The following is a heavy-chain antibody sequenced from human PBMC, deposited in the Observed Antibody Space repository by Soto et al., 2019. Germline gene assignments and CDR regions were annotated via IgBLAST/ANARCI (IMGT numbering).Heavy chain of an antibody. D-gene: IGHD3-3*01. J-gene: IGHJ4*02. CDR3: ARSLRFLEWLFDY. V-gene: IGHV4-59*01. Sequence: SETLSLTCTVSGGSISSYYWSWIRQPPGKGLEWIGYIYYSGSTNYNPSLKSRVTISVDTSKNQFSLKLSSVTAADTAVYYCARSLRFLEWLFDYWGQGTLVTVSS. CDR2: IYYSGST. CDR1: GGSISSYY.